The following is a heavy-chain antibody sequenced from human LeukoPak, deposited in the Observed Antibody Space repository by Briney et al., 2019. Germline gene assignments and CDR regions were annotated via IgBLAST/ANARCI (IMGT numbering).Heavy chain of an antibody. J-gene: IGHJ6*03. CDR1: GGSISSSSYY. CDR3: ARQGGGSYPFYYYYYMDV. V-gene: IGHV4-39*01. D-gene: IGHD1-26*01. Sequence: PETLSLTCTVSGGSISSSSYYWGWIRQPPGKGLEWIGSIYYSGSTYYNPSLKSRVTISVDTSKNQFSLKLSSVTAADTAVYYCARQGGGSYPFYYYYYMDVWGKGTTVTVSS. CDR2: IYYSGST.